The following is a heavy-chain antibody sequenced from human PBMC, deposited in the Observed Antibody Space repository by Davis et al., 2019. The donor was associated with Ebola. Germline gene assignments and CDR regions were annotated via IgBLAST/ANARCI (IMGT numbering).Heavy chain of an antibody. CDR3: ARRVYSRSGFDS. J-gene: IGHJ4*02. CDR2: LNPNSGNT. Sequence: ASVKVSCKTSGYTFTNYDINWVRQATGQGLEWMGWLNPNSGNTDSTHKFQGRLTMTKNISIGTAYMELSTLTSEDTTVYYCARRVYSRSGFDSWGQGTLVTVSS. CDR1: GYTFTNYD. D-gene: IGHD2-8*01. V-gene: IGHV1-8*01.